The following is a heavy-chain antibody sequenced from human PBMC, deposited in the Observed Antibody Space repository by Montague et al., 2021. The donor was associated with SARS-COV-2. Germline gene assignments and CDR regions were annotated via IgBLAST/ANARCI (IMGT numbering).Heavy chain of an antibody. CDR3: AREVAGCHGDCNDY. D-gene: IGHD2-21*02. J-gene: IGHJ4*02. Sequence: SLRLSCAASGFALSSYEMNWVRQAPGKGLERIAYISSSGGSIQYADFMMGRFTISRDNARNSLYLQMNSLRAENTAVYYCAREVAGCHGDCNDYWGQGTLATVSS. CDR1: GFALSSYE. CDR2: ISSSGGSI. V-gene: IGHV3-48*03.